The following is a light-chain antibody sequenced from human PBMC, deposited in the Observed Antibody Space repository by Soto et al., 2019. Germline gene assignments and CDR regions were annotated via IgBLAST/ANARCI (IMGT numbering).Light chain of an antibody. Sequence: QSALTQSASVSGSPGQSITISCTGTSSDIGGYNYVSWYQQHPDKAPKLMIFEGSNRPSGVSNRFSGSKSGNTASLTISGLLPEDEADYYCSSYTTRSTVAFGGGTKLTVL. CDR1: SSDIGGYNY. CDR3: SSYTTRSTVA. J-gene: IGLJ2*01. V-gene: IGLV2-14*01. CDR2: EGS.